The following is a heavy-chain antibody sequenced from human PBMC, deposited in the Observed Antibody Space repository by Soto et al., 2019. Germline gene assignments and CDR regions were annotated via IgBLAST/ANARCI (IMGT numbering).Heavy chain of an antibody. V-gene: IGHV3-23*01. Sequence: PGGSLRLSCEVSGLTFSNFAMSWVRQAPGKGLEWASAIGGSSGTTFYADSVKGRFTISKDYAKNMLYLQMNSLRAEDTAVYYCAKFKGFNWNYVFDYWGRGVPVTVSS. CDR2: IGGSSGTT. CDR3: AKFKGFNWNYVFDY. CDR1: GLTFSNFA. D-gene: IGHD1-7*01. J-gene: IGHJ4*02.